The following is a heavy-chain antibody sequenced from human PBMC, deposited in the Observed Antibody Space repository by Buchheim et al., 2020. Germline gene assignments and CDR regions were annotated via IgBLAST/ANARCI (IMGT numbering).Heavy chain of an antibody. CDR2: ISSGAVNK. Sequence: QVQLVESGGGVVQPGGSLRLSCAGSGFSFRSYGMHWVRQAPGKGLEWVAVISSGAVNKYYADSVKGRFTISRDNSKSTLYLQMNSLRAEDTAVYYCAKGDGSTTATYYDYWGQGTL. V-gene: IGHV3-30*18. CDR3: AKGDGSTTATYYDY. CDR1: GFSFRSYG. J-gene: IGHJ4*02. D-gene: IGHD4-17*01.